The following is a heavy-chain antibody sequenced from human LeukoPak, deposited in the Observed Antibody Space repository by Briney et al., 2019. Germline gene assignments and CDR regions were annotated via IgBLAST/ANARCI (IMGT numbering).Heavy chain of an antibody. CDR3: ASRTMVRGVMQDY. CDR2: INHSGST. D-gene: IGHD3-10*01. CDR1: GGSFSGYY. J-gene: IGHJ4*02. Sequence: SETLSLTCAVYGGSFSGYYWSWIRQPPGKGLEWIGEINHSGSTNYNPSLKSRVTISVDTSKNQFSLKLSSVTAADTAVYYCASRTMVRGVMQDYWGQGTLVTVSS. V-gene: IGHV4-34*01.